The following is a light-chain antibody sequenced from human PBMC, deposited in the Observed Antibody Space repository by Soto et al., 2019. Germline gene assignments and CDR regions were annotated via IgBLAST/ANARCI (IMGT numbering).Light chain of an antibody. CDR3: SSYAGTSNV. V-gene: IGLV2-8*01. J-gene: IGLJ1*01. Sequence: QSALTQPPSASGSPGQSVTISCTGTSSDIGAYNYVSWYQQHPGKAPKLMIYEVTKRPSGVPDRFSGSKSGNTASLTVSGLQAEDEADYYCSSYAGTSNVFGTGTKLTVL. CDR1: SSDIGAYNY. CDR2: EVT.